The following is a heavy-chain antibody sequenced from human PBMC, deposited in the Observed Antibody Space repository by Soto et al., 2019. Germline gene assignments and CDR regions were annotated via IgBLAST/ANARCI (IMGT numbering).Heavy chain of an antibody. CDR1: GFSFSNNG. CDR3: AKDRVESGLGEIDY. D-gene: IGHD3-16*01. Sequence: LRLSCAASGFSFSNNGMHWVRQAPGKGLEWVAIISYDGSNKYYADSVKGRFTISRDNSKNTLYLQMNSLRVEDTAVYYCAKDRVESGLGEIDYWGQGTLVTVSS. V-gene: IGHV3-30*18. J-gene: IGHJ4*02. CDR2: ISYDGSNK.